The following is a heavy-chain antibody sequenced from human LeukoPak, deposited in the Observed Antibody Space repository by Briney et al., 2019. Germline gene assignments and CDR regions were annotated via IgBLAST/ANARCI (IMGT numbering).Heavy chain of an antibody. J-gene: IGHJ6*02. CDR3: ARLSYYDFWSGYYDYYYYGMDV. D-gene: IGHD3-3*01. CDR2: MNPNSGNT. Sequence: ASVKVPCKASGYTFTSYDINWVRQATGQGLEWMGWMNPNSGNTGYAQKFQGRVTMTRNTSISTAYMELSSLRSEDTAVYYCARLSYYDFWSGYYDYYYYGMDVWGQGTTVTVSS. CDR1: GYTFTSYD. V-gene: IGHV1-8*01.